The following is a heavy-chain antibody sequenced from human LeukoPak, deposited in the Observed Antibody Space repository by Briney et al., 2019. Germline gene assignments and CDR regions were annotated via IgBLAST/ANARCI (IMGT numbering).Heavy chain of an antibody. D-gene: IGHD2-8*01. CDR3: ANEAVYAGLDDY. V-gene: IGHV3-30-3*02. J-gene: IGHJ4*02. CDR2: ISYDGSNK. Sequence: PGRSLRLSCAASGFTFSSYAMHWVRQAPGKGLEWVAVISYDGSNKYYADSVKGRFTISRDNSKNTLYLQMNSLRAEDTAVYYCANEAVYAGLDDYWGQGTLVTVSS. CDR1: GFTFSSYA.